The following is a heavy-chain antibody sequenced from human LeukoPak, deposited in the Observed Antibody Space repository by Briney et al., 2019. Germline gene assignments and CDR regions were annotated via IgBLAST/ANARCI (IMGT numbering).Heavy chain of an antibody. CDR1: GGSISSSSYY. Sequence: SETLSLTCTVSGGSISSSSYYWAWIRQPPGKGLEWIGSIHYSGSTYYNPSLKSRVTISVDTSKNQFSLKLRSVTAADTAVYYCARVVQSTDSSGFYLPEYFQHWGQGTLVTVSS. CDR3: ARVVQSTDSSGFYLPEYFQH. D-gene: IGHD3-22*01. V-gene: IGHV4-39*07. CDR2: IHYSGST. J-gene: IGHJ1*01.